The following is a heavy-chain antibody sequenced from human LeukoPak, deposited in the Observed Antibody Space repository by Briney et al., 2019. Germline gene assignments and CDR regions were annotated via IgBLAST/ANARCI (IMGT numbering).Heavy chain of an antibody. Sequence: GGSLRLSCAASGFTFSGSAMHWVRQASGEGLEWVDRIRSKANSYATAYAASVKGRFTISRDDSKNTAYLQMNSLKTEDTAVYYCTRQPYCGGDCYDAFDIWGQGTMVTVSS. CDR2: IRSKANSYAT. V-gene: IGHV3-73*01. CDR3: TRQPYCGGDCYDAFDI. D-gene: IGHD2-21*02. J-gene: IGHJ3*02. CDR1: GFTFSGSA.